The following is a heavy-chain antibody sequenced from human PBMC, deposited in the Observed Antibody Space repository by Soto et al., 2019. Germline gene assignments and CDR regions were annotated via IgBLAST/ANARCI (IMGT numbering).Heavy chain of an antibody. CDR3: AREDIVVVVAATYFDY. J-gene: IGHJ4*02. CDR1: GFTFSDYY. Sequence: QVQLVESGGGLVKPGGSVRLSCAASGFTFSDYYMSWIRQAPGKGLEWVSYISSSGSTIYYADSVKGRFTISRDNAKNSLYLQMNSLRAEDTAVYYCAREDIVVVVAATYFDYWGQVTLVTVSS. CDR2: ISSSGSTI. V-gene: IGHV3-11*01. D-gene: IGHD2-15*01.